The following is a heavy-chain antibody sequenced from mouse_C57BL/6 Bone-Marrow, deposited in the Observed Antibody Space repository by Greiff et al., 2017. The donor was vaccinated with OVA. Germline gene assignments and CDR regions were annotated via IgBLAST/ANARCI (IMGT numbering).Heavy chain of an antibody. Sequence: EVQLQQSGPELVKPGASVKISCKASGYTFTDYYMNWVKQSHGKSLEWIGDINPNNGGTSYNQKFKGKATLTVDKSSSTAYMELRSLTSDDSAVYYCAKGATVCAMDYWGQGTSVTVSS. CDR1: GYTFTDYY. J-gene: IGHJ4*01. CDR3: AKGATVCAMDY. D-gene: IGHD1-1*01. CDR2: INPNNGGT. V-gene: IGHV1-26*01.